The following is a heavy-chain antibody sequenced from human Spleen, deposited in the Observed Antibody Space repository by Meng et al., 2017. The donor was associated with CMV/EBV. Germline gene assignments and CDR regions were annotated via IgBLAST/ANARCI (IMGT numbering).Heavy chain of an antibody. CDR1: GFTVSSNY. V-gene: IGHV3-21*01. Sequence: GESLKISCAASGFTVSSNYMSWVRQAPGKGLEWVPSISSSSSYIYYADSVKGRFTISRDNAENSLFLQMNSLRADDTAVYYCVRSVKTRSQTVYYYGMDVWGQGTTVTASS. CDR2: ISSSSSYI. J-gene: IGHJ6*02. CDR3: VRSVKTRSQTVYYYGMDV.